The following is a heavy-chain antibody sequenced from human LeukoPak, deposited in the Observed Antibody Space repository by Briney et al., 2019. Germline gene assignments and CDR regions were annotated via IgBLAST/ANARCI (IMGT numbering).Heavy chain of an antibody. CDR1: GGSISSSSYY. V-gene: IGHV4-39*01. Sequence: PSETLSLTCTVSGGSISSSSYYWGWIRQPPGKGLEWIGSIYYSGSTYYNPSLKSRVTISVDTSKNQFSLKLSSVTAADTAVYYCASQGPHTLYDILTGYSYYYYGMDVWGQGTTVTVSS. CDR3: ASQGPHTLYDILTGYSYYYYGMDV. CDR2: IYYSGST. D-gene: IGHD3-9*01. J-gene: IGHJ6*02.